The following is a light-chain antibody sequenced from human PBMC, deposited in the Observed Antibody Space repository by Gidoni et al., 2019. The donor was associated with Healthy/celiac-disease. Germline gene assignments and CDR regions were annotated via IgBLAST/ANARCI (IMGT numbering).Light chain of an antibody. V-gene: IGKV3-20*01. CDR1: QSVSSSY. CDR2: GAS. CDR3: QQYGSSLLT. J-gene: IGKJ4*01. Sequence: EIELTQSPGTLSLSPGERDTLSCRASQSVSSSYLAWYQQKPAQAPMLLIYGASSRATGIPDRFSGSGSGTDFTLTISRLEPEDFAVYYCQQYGSSLLTFGGGTKVEIK.